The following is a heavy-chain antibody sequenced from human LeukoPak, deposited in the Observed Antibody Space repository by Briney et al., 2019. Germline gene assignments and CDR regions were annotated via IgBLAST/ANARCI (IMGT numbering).Heavy chain of an antibody. CDR1: GYTFTIYY. J-gene: IGHJ4*02. D-gene: IGHD3-16*01. CDR2: INTSSGIT. V-gene: IGHV1-46*04. CDR3: ARGGYQVGVDY. Sequence: ASVTVSFTASGYTFTIYYMHWVRQAHGQGVERMGVINTSSGITGYAQKLQGRVTMTRDKSTSTVYMELSSLRSEDTAVYYCARGGYQVGVDYWGQGTLVTVSS.